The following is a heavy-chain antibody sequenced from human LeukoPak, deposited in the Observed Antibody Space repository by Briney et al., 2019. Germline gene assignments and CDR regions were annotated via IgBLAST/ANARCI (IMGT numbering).Heavy chain of an antibody. CDR1: GFTFSSYG. J-gene: IGHJ3*02. CDR2: IRYDGSNK. Sequence: QPGGSLRLXCAASGFTFSSYGMHWGRQAPGKGLEWVAFIRYDGSNKYYADSVKGRFTISRDNSKNTLYLQMNSLRAEDTAVYYCAKARGGSYYRIGAFDIWGQGTMVTVSS. D-gene: IGHD1-26*01. V-gene: IGHV3-30*02. CDR3: AKARGGSYYRIGAFDI.